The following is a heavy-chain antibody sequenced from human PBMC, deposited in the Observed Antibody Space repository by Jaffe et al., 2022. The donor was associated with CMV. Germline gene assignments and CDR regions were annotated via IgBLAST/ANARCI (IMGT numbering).Heavy chain of an antibody. V-gene: IGHV3-23*01. D-gene: IGHD3-3*01. CDR1: GFTFSSYA. Sequence: EVQLLESGGGLVQPGGSLRLSCAASGFTFSSYAMSWVRQAPGKGLEWVSAISGSGGSTYYADSVKGRFTISRDNSKNTLYLQMNSLRAEDTAVYYCAKDIGVTYYDFWSGYPVPYYFDYWGQGTLVTVSS. J-gene: IGHJ4*02. CDR3: AKDIGVTYYDFWSGYPVPYYFDY. CDR2: ISGSGGST.